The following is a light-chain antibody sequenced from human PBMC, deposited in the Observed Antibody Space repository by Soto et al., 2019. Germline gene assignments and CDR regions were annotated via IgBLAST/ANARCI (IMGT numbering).Light chain of an antibody. CDR1: SSDVGSYNL. J-gene: IGLJ2*01. CDR3: CSYAGSRV. Sequence: QSVLTQPASVSGSPGQSITISCTGTSSDVGSYNLVSWYQQHPGKAPKLMIYEGSKRPSGVSNRFSGSKSGNTASLTISGLQAEDEADYYCCSYAGSRVFGGGTKATVL. V-gene: IGLV2-23*01. CDR2: EGS.